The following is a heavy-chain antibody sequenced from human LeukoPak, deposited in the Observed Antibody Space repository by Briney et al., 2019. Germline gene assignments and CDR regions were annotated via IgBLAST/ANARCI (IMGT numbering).Heavy chain of an antibody. CDR3: ARDPAWELKGL. D-gene: IGHD1-26*01. J-gene: IGHJ4*02. Sequence: GGSLRLSCAASGFTVSSNYMSWVRQAPGKGLEWVSVIYSGGSRYYADSVKGRFTISRDNSKNTVYLQMNSLRAEDTAVYYCARDPAWELKGLGGQGTLVTVSS. CDR1: GFTVSSNY. CDR2: IYSGGSR. V-gene: IGHV3-66*01.